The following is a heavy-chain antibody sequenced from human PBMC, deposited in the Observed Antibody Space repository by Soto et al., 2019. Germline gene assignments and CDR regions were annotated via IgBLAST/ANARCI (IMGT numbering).Heavy chain of an antibody. D-gene: IGHD5-12*01. CDR2: INPNSGGT. J-gene: IGHJ6*02. V-gene: IGHV1-2*02. CDR1: GYTFTCYY. CDR3: ARLSGYGLYYGMDV. Sequence: GXSVKVSCKASGYTFTCYYMHWVRQAPGQGLEWMGWINPNSGGTNYAQKFQGRVTMTRDTSISTAYMELSRLRSDDTAVYYCARLSGYGLYYGMDVWGQGTTVTVSS.